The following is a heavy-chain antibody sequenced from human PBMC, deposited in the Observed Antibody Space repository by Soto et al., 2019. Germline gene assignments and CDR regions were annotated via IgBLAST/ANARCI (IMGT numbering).Heavy chain of an antibody. D-gene: IGHD6-6*01. V-gene: IGHV1-18*01. CDR1: GYTFTNYG. CDR2: VSAYNGER. Sequence: QVPLVQSGAEVKKPGASVKVSCKASGYTFTNYGSTWVQQAPGQGLEWLGWVSAYNGERRYAQRVQARVIMTTDTPTTTADMELRSLRSDDTAVYYWSIGTSIPASGDYWGQGTLVTVSS. CDR3: SIGTSIPASGDY. J-gene: IGHJ4*01.